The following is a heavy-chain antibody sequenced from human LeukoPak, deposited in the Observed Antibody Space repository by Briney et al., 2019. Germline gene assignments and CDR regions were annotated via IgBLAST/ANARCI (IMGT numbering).Heavy chain of an antibody. CDR2: IYHSGIT. CDR1: GGSISSGDYY. V-gene: IGHV4-30-4*08. Sequence: SQTLSLTCTVSGGSISSGDYYWSWIRQPPGKGLEWIGHIYHSGITYYNPSLKSRVTISVDTSKNQFSLKLSSVTAADTAVYYCARDQVIVPAVDYWGQGTLVTVSS. J-gene: IGHJ4*02. CDR3: ARDQVIVPAVDY. D-gene: IGHD2-2*01.